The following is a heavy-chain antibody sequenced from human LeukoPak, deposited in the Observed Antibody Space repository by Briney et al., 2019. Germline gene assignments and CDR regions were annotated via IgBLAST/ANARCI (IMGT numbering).Heavy chain of an antibody. CDR3: ARVSSLAARGYFDY. Sequence: AGGSLRLXCAASGFTFSNYAMHWVRQAPGKELEYVSAISSNGGSTYYANSVKGRFTISRDNSKNTLYLQMGSLRPEDMAVYFCARVSSLAARGYFDYWGQGTLVTVSS. J-gene: IGHJ4*02. D-gene: IGHD6-6*01. CDR1: GFTFSNYA. CDR2: ISSNGGST. V-gene: IGHV3-64*01.